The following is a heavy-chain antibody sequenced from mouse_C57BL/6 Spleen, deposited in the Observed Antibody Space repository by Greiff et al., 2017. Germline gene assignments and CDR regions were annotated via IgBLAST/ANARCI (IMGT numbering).Heavy chain of an antibody. V-gene: IGHV1-64*01. CDR1: GYTFTSYW. CDR2: IHPNSGST. Sequence: QVQLQQPGAELVKPGASVKLSCKASGYTFTSYWMHWVKQRPGQGLEWIGMIHPNSGSTNYNEKFKSKATLTVDKSSSTAYMQLSSLTSEDSAVYYGARGNYYGSSPNYFDYWGQGTTLTVSS. CDR3: ARGNYYGSSPNYFDY. D-gene: IGHD1-1*01. J-gene: IGHJ2*01.